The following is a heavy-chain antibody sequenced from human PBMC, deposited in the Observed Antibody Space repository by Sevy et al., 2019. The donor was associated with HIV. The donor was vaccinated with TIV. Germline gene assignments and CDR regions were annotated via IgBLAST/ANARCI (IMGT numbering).Heavy chain of an antibody. CDR2: INPNSGGT. D-gene: IGHD1-26*01. CDR3: ARLGVRWELLWCFDP. Sequence: ASVKVSCKASGYTFTGYYMRWVRQAPGQGLEWMGWINPNSGGTNYAQKFQGRVTMTGDTSISTAYMELSRLRSDDTAVYYCARLGVRWELLWCFDPWGQGTLVTVSS. V-gene: IGHV1-2*02. J-gene: IGHJ5*02. CDR1: GYTFTGYY.